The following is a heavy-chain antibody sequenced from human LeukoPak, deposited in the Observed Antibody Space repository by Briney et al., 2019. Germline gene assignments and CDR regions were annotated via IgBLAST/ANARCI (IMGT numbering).Heavy chain of an antibody. CDR3: ARASFYSGSPLDP. Sequence: KPSETLSLTCTVSGGSISSYYWSWIRQSPGKGLEWIGEISHSGTTKSNPSLKSRVTISVDTSKDQLSLKLSSVTAADTALYYCARASFYSGSPLDPWGQGTLVTVSS. CDR1: GGSISSYY. D-gene: IGHD1-26*01. J-gene: IGHJ5*02. CDR2: ISHSGTT. V-gene: IGHV4-34*01.